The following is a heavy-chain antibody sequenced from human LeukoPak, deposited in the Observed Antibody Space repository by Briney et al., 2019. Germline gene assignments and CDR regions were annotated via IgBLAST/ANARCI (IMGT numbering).Heavy chain of an antibody. CDR2: INSDGSST. CDR3: AREETLDAFDI. Sequence: PGGSLRLSCAASGFTFSSYWMHWVRQAPGKGLVWVSRINSDGSSTNYADSVKGRFTISRDNAKNSLYLQMNSLRAEDTAVYYCAREETLDAFDIWGQGTMVTVSS. CDR1: GFTFSSYW. J-gene: IGHJ3*02. V-gene: IGHV3-74*01.